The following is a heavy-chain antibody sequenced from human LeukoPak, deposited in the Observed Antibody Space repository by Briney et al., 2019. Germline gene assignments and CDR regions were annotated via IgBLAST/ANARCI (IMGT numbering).Heavy chain of an antibody. J-gene: IGHJ4*02. D-gene: IGHD3-22*01. Sequence: SVKVSCKASGGTFSSYAISWVRQAPGQGLEWMGRIIPILGIANYAQKLQGRVTMTTDTSTSTAYMELRSLRSDDTAVYYCARGSTSGYSHFDYWGQGTLVTVSS. CDR3: ARGSTSGYSHFDY. CDR1: GGTFSSYA. V-gene: IGHV1-69*04. CDR2: IIPILGIA.